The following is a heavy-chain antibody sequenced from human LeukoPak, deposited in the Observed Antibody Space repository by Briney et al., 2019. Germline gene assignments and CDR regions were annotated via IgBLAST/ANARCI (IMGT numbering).Heavy chain of an antibody. CDR2: ISAYNGNT. J-gene: IGHJ6*03. D-gene: IGHD5-12*01. CDR1: GYTFTSYY. CDR3: ARGPRGGYDSDYYYYYMDV. Sequence: ASVKVSCKASGYTFTSYYMHWVRQAPGQGLEWMGWISAYNGNTNYAQKLQGRVTMTTDTSTSTAYMELRSLRSDDTAVYYCARGPRGGYDSDYYYYYMDVWGKGTTVTVSS. V-gene: IGHV1-18*04.